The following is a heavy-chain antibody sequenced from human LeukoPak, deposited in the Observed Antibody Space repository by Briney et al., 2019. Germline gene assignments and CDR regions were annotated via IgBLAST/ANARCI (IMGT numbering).Heavy chain of an antibody. CDR3: TPDRSYAKEV. CDR2: INSDGSST. J-gene: IGHJ6*02. Sequence: GGSLRLSCAASGFTFNIRWMHWVRQAPGKWLVWVSRINSDGSSTNYADSVKGRFTISRDNAKNMVYLQMNSLRAEDTAVYYCTPDRSYAKEVWGQGATVAVS. CDR1: GFTFNIRW. V-gene: IGHV3-74*01.